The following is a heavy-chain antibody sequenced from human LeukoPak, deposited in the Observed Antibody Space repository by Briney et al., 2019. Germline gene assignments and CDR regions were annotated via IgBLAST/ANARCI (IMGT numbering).Heavy chain of an antibody. D-gene: IGHD6-19*01. CDR1: GGTFSSYA. Sequence: SVKVSCKASGGTFSSYAISWVRQAPGQGLEWMGRIIPIFGTANYAQKFQGRVTITTDESTSTAYMELSSLRSEDTAVYYCAAVIAVAGFDYWAREPWSPSPQ. J-gene: IGHJ4*02. CDR2: IIPIFGTA. V-gene: IGHV1-69*05. CDR3: AAVIAVAGFDY.